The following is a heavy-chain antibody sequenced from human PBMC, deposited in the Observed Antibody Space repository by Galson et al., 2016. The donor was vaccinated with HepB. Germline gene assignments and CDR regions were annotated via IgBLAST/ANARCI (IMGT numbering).Heavy chain of an antibody. Sequence: SLRLSCAASGFTFSIYAMSWVRQAPGKGLEWVSGISGRGGNTYHAGSVKGRFTISRDNSKNTLYLQMKSLRADDTAVYYCAKLIEVAGSFDDWGQGTLVTVSA. CDR1: GFTFSIYA. V-gene: IGHV3-23*01. CDR2: ISGRGGNT. J-gene: IGHJ4*02. CDR3: AKLIEVAGSFDD. D-gene: IGHD6-19*01.